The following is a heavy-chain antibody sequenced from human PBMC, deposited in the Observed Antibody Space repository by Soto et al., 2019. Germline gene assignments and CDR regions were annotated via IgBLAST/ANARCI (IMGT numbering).Heavy chain of an antibody. D-gene: IGHD2-2*01. J-gene: IGHJ4*02. CDR3: VLCTTTSCYGKFDY. Sequence: QMQLVQSGPEVKKPGTSVKVSCKASGFTFSNSAIQWMRQARGQRLEWIGWIVVGSGNTNYAQKMQARVTIIRDMSTSASYMELSSLPSEDTAVYYCVLCTTTSCYGKFDYWGQGTLVTVS. V-gene: IGHV1-58*02. CDR1: GFTFSNSA. CDR2: IVVGSGNT.